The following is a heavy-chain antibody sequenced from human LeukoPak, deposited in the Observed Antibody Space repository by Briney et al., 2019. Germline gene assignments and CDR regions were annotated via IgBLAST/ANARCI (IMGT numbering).Heavy chain of an antibody. V-gene: IGHV7-4-1*02. D-gene: IGHD3-22*01. J-gene: IGHJ4*02. CDR3: ARGDQYYESSQSPDC. CDR1: GYTFTSYG. Sequence: ASVKVSCKASGYTFTSYGMNWVRQAPGQGLEWMGWINTNTGNPTYVQGFTGRFVFSLDTSVSTAYLQISSLKAEDTAVYYCARGDQYYESSQSPDCWGQGTLVTVSS. CDR2: INTNTGNP.